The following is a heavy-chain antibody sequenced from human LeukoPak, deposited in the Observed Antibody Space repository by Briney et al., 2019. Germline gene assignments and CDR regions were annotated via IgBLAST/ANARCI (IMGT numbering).Heavy chain of an antibody. CDR1: GGSISSSSYY. CDR2: IYYSGST. CDR3: ATGSYYNVGFDY. V-gene: IGHV4-39*01. D-gene: IGHD3-10*01. Sequence: SETLSLTCTVSGGSISSSSYYWGWIPQPPGKGLEWIGSIYYSGSTYYNPSLKSRVTISVDTSKNQFSLKLSSVTAADTAVYYCATGSYYNVGFDYWGQGTLVTVSS. J-gene: IGHJ4*02.